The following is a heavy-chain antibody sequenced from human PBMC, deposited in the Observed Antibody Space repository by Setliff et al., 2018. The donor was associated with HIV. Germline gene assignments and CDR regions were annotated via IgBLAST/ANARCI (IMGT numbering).Heavy chain of an antibody. CDR3: AKGGYYDSTGYYYYYLYYLDE. CDR2: IIPIFGTA. Sequence: SVKVSCKVSGDTFRNYALNWVRQAPGQGLEWMGGIIPIFGTANYAQKFQGRVTITADESTSTAYMELSSLRSEDTAVYYCAKGGYYDSTGYYYYYLYYLDEWGKGTTVTVSS. D-gene: IGHD3-22*01. J-gene: IGHJ6*03. CDR1: GDTFRNYA. V-gene: IGHV1-69*13.